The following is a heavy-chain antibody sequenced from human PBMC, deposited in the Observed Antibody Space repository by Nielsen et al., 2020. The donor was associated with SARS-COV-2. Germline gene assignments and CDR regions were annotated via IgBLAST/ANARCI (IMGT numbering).Heavy chain of an antibody. CDR1: GFTFSSYA. CDR3: ARVRGSYCDY. D-gene: IGHD1-26*01. CDR2: ISGSGGST. J-gene: IGHJ4*02. Sequence: GESLKISCAASGFTFSSYAMSWVRQAPGKGLEWVSAISGSGGSTYYADSVKGRFTISRDNSKNTLYLQMNSLRAEDTAVYYCARVRGSYCDYWGQGTLVTVSS. V-gene: IGHV3-23*01.